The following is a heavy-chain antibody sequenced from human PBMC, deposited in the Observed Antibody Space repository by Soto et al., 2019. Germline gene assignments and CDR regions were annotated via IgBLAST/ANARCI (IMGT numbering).Heavy chain of an antibody. J-gene: IGHJ5*02. CDR1: NSPISDFY. D-gene: IGHD2-2*01. CDR2: IYYTGTT. Sequence: PSETLSLTCNVSNSPISDFYWSWFRQPPGQGLEWVGYIYYTGTTTYNPSLRSRVDISIDNAKNSLYLQMNSLRAEDTAVYYCARDVVVVPAAIHWFDPWGQGTLVTVSS. CDR3: ARDVVVVPAAIHWFDP. V-gene: IGHV4-59*12.